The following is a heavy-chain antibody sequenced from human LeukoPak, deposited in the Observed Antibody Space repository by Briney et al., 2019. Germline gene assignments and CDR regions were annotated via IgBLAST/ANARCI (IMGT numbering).Heavy chain of an antibody. J-gene: IGHJ6*03. CDR1: GFTFSSYW. CDR3: ARVLVGAAFLSNPSYYYYMDV. Sequence: GGSLRLSCAASGFTFSSYWMNWVRQAPGKGLEWVANIKQDGSEKYYVDSVKGRFTISRDNAKNSLYLQMNSLRAEDTAVYYCARVLVGAAFLSNPSYYYYMDVWGKGTTVTVSS. CDR2: IKQDGSEK. D-gene: IGHD1-26*01. V-gene: IGHV3-7*03.